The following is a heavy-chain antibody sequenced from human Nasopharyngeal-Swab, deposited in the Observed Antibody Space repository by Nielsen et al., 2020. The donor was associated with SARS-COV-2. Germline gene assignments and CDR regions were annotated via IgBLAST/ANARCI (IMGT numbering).Heavy chain of an antibody. CDR2: ISYVGSVK. J-gene: IGHJ4*02. Sequence: GGSLRLSCEASGFTISRYGMHWVRQAPGKGLEWVTFISYVGSVKYYADSVKGRFTISTDVSNNTLYLQMNSLRVEDTAIYYCTKGAQLGDYWGQGTLVTVSS. V-gene: IGHV3-30*18. CDR1: GFTISRYG. CDR3: TKGAQLGDY. D-gene: IGHD6-13*01.